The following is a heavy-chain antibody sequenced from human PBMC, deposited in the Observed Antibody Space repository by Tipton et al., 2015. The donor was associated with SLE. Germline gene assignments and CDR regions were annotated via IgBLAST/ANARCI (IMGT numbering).Heavy chain of an antibody. CDR1: AGSFSGYY. V-gene: IGHV4-34*01. CDR3: ARGGVVGARWLDY. J-gene: IGHJ4*02. Sequence: TLSLTCAVYAGSFSGYYWSWIRQPPGKGLEWIGEINHSGSTNYNPSLKSRVTISVDTSKNQFSLKLSSVTAADTAVYYCARGGVVGARWLDYWGQGTLVTVSS. D-gene: IGHD1-26*01. CDR2: INHSGST.